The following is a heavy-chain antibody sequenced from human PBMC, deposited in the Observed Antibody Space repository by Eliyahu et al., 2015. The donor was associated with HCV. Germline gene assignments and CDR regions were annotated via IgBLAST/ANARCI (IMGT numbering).Heavy chain of an antibody. V-gene: IGHV4-34*01. Sequence: QVQLQQWGAGLLKPSETLSLTCAVYGGSFSDYYWTWIRQPPGKGLEWIGEINHSGSTNYKPSLKSRVTISVDTPKNQFSLRLSSVTAADTAVYYCARGSRIVATTHFDYWGQGTLVTVSS. CDR1: GGSFSDYY. CDR2: INHSGST. J-gene: IGHJ4*02. D-gene: IGHD5-12*01. CDR3: ARGSRIVATTHFDY.